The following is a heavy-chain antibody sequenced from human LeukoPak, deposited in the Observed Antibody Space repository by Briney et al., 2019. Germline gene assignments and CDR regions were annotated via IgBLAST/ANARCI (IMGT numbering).Heavy chain of an antibody. J-gene: IGHJ4*02. Sequence: GGSLRLSCAASGFTFSSYNMNWVRQAPGKGLEWVSSISSGSSYIYYADSVKGRFTISRDNAKNSLYLQMNSPRAEDTAVYYCARGGYSYGSDTTNDYWGQGTLVTVSS. CDR2: ISSGSSYI. V-gene: IGHV3-21*01. CDR3: ARGGYSYGSDTTNDY. CDR1: GFTFSSYN. D-gene: IGHD5-18*01.